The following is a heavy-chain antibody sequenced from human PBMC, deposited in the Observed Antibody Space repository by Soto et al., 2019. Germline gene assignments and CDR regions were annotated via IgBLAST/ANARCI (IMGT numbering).Heavy chain of an antibody. V-gene: IGHV2-5*02. CDR2: IYWDNDK. J-gene: IGHJ4*02. CDR1: GFSLSTSGVG. CDR3: AHRLCDSSCYWDVGYFDS. Sequence: QITLKESGPTLVKPTQTLTVTCTFSGFSLSTSGVGVGWIRQPPGKALEWLALIYWDNDKRYSPSLKSRLTITKDTSKNQVVLTMTNIAPVDPATYYCAHRLCDSSCYWDVGYFDSWGQGTLVTVSS. D-gene: IGHD3-22*01.